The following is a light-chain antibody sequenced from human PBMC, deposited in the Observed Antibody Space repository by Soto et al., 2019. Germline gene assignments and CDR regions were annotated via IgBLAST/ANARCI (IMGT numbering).Light chain of an antibody. CDR1: SSDVGGYNY. Sequence: QSALTRPPSASGSPGQSVTISCTGTSSDVGGYNYVSWYQQHPGKAPKLMVYEVTKRPSGVPDRFSGSKSGNTASLTVSGLQADDEADYYCSSRAGSAPYVFGTGTKVTVL. V-gene: IGLV2-8*01. CDR2: EVT. J-gene: IGLJ1*01. CDR3: SSRAGSAPYV.